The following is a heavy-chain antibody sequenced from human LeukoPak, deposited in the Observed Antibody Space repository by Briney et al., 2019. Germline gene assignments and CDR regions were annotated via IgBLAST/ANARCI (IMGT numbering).Heavy chain of an antibody. CDR2: IYYSGST. CDR3: ARDRSDYGDYVLGGALDY. D-gene: IGHD4-17*01. Sequence: KPSETLSLTCAVSGGSISRYYWSWIRQPPGKGLEWIGYIYYSGSTNYNPSLKSRVTISVDTSKNQFSLKLSSVTAADTAVYYCARDRSDYGDYVLGGALDYWGQGTLVTVS. V-gene: IGHV4-59*01. J-gene: IGHJ4*02. CDR1: GGSISRYY.